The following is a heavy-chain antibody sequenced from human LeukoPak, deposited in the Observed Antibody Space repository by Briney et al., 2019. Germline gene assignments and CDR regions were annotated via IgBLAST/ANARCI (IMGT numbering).Heavy chain of an antibody. J-gene: IGHJ4*02. V-gene: IGHV3-23*01. CDR2: ISGSGGST. CDR3: AKVPYDSSGYYYFDY. CDR1: GFTFSSYG. D-gene: IGHD3-22*01. Sequence: GGSLRLSCAASGFTFSSYGMHWVRQAPGEGLEWVSDISGSGGSTYYADSVKGRFTISRDNSKNTLYLQMNSLRAEDTAVYYCAKVPYDSSGYYYFDYWGQGTLVTVSS.